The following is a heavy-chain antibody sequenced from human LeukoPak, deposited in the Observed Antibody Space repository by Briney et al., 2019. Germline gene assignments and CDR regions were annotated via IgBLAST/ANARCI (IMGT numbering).Heavy chain of an antibody. D-gene: IGHD4-17*01. CDR2: ISGSGYNT. V-gene: IGHV3-23*01. J-gene: IGHJ5*02. Sequence: GGSLRLSCTASGFTFSTYAMSWFRQAPGKGLEWVSAISGSGYNTYYADSVKGRFTISRYNSENTLYLQLDTLRAEDTALYYCAKDRSRGATTTVMVAWGQGTLVTVSS. CDR1: GFTFSTYA. CDR3: AKDRSRGATTTVMVA.